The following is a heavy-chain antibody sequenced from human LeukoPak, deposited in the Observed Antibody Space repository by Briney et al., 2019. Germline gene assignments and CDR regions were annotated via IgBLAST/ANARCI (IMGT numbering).Heavy chain of an antibody. J-gene: IGHJ1*01. Sequence: GASVKVSCKASGYTFTSYYMHWVRQAPGQGLEWMGGIIPIFGTANYAQKFQGRVTITADESTSTAYMELSSLRSEDSAVYYCARVVGRRSREYFLHWGQGTLVTVSS. V-gene: IGHV1-69*13. CDR2: IIPIFGTA. CDR3: ARVVGRRSREYFLH. CDR1: GYTFTSYY.